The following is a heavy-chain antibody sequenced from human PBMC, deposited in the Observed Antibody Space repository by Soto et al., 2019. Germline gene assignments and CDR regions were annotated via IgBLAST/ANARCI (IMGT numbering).Heavy chain of an antibody. D-gene: IGHD2-15*01. J-gene: IGHJ6*02. CDR2: IIPIFGTA. V-gene: IGHV1-69*01. CDR1: GGTFSSYA. CDR3: ARGVYCSGGSCYGFGYYHYGMDV. Sequence: QVQLVQSGAEVKKPGSSVKVSCKASGGTFSSYAISWVRQAPGQGLEWMGGIIPIFGTANYAQKFQGRVTITADESTSTADMELSSLRSEDTAVYYCARGVYCSGGSCYGFGYYHYGMDVWGQGTTVTVSS.